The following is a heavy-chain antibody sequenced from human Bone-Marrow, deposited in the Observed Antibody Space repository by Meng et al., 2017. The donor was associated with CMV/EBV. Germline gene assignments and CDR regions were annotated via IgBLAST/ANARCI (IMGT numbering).Heavy chain of an antibody. D-gene: IGHD6-13*01. CDR2: INPNSGGT. CDR3: ARAEPGIAAAGFDF. J-gene: IGHJ4*02. Sequence: ASVKVSCKASGYTFTGYYMHWVRQAPGQGLEWMGWINPNSGGTNYAKKFQGRVTMTRDTSISTAYMELSRMRSDDTAVYYCARAEPGIAAAGFDFWGQGTLVTVSS. CDR1: GYTFTGYY. V-gene: IGHV1-2*02.